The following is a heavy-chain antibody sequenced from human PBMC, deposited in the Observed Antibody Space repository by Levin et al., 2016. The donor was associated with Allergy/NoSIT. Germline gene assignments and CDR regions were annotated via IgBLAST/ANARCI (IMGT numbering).Heavy chain of an antibody. CDR2: IYVNGET. V-gene: IGHV3-53*01. J-gene: IGHJ6*02. CDR3: TRCLIFNNNMDV. D-gene: IGHD3-9*01. Sequence: WIRQPPGKAMEWVSIIYVNGETYYADSVRGRFTISRDNSKNTLSLQMHSLGAEDTAVYFCTRCLIFNNNMDVWGQGTTVTVSS.